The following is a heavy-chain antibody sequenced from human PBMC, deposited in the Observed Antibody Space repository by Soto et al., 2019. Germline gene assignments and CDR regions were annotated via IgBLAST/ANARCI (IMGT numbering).Heavy chain of an antibody. Sequence: QVQVVQSGAEVKKPGASVKVSCKASEYTFTSYGIHWVRQAPGQSLEWMGWINAGNGNTKYSQKFQGRVTMTRDTSASTAYMELSSLRSEDTAVYYCARELQGLYYFDYWGQGTLVTVSS. J-gene: IGHJ4*02. CDR2: INAGNGNT. CDR1: EYTFTSYG. V-gene: IGHV1-3*01. D-gene: IGHD4-4*01. CDR3: ARELQGLYYFDY.